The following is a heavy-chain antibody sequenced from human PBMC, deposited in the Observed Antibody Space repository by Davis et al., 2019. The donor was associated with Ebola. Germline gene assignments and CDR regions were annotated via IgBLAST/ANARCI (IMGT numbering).Heavy chain of an antibody. Sequence: MPSETLSLTCTVSGGSMSSYYWSWFRQTPGKGLEWIGYVSSSRSTNYNSSLESRVTISVDTSKNQFSLKLRSVTAADTAVYYCARGKTYSVYWGQGTLVTVSS. CDR2: VSSSRST. CDR1: GGSMSSYY. V-gene: IGHV4-59*01. J-gene: IGHJ4*02. CDR3: ARGKTYSVY.